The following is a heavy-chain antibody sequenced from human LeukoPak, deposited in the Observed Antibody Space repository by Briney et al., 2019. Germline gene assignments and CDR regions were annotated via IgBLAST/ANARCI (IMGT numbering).Heavy chain of an antibody. CDR2: IIPIFGTA. J-gene: IGHJ6*03. CDR1: GGTFSSYA. Sequence: SVKVSCKASGGTFSSYAISWVRQAPGQGLEWMGVIIPIFGTANYAQKFQGRVAITTDESTSTAYMELSSLRSEDTAVYYCASGYSYGYTYYYYMDVWGKGTTVTVSS. V-gene: IGHV1-69*05. CDR3: ASGYSYGYTYYYYMDV. D-gene: IGHD5-18*01.